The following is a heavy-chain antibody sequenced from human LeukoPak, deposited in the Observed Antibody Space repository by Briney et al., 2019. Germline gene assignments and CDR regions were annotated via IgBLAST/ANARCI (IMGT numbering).Heavy chain of an antibody. V-gene: IGHV3-23*01. CDR3: AKPTWVPYYCSMDV. CDR1: GFTFSNYA. D-gene: IGHD1-1*01. CDR2: ISGTGGST. Sequence: GGSLRLSCAASGFTFSNYAMNWVRQAPGKGLEWVSAISGTGGSTYYADSVKGRFTVSRDNSKNTLYLQMNSLRADDTAVYYCAKPTWVPYYCSMDVWGQGTTVTVSS. J-gene: IGHJ6*02.